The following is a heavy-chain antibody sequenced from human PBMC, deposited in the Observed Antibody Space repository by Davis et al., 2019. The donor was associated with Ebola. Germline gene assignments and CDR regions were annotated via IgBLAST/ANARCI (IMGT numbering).Heavy chain of an antibody. CDR2: ISWNSGSI. J-gene: IGHJ6*02. CDR3: AKETYYYYGMDV. Sequence: SLKTSCAASGFTFDDYAMHWVRQAPGKGLEWVSGISWNSGSIGYADSVKGRFTISRDNAKNSLYLQMNSLRAEDTALYYCAKETYYYYGMDVWGQGTTVTVSS. V-gene: IGHV3-9*01. CDR1: GFTFDDYA.